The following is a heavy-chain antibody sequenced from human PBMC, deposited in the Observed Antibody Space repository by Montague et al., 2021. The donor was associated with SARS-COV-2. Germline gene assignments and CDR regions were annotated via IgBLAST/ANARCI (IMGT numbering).Heavy chain of an antibody. J-gene: IGHJ5*02. CDR2: IYHSGST. Sequence: TLSLTCAVSGGSISSGGYSWSWIRQPPGKGLEWIGYIYHSGSTYYNPSLKSRVTISVDRSKNQYSLKLSPVTAADTAVYYCARVTPIPYYYDSSGYYDGWFDPWGQGTLVTVSS. V-gene: IGHV4-30-2*01. CDR1: GGSISSGGYS. D-gene: IGHD3-22*01. CDR3: ARVTPIPYYYDSSGYYDGWFDP.